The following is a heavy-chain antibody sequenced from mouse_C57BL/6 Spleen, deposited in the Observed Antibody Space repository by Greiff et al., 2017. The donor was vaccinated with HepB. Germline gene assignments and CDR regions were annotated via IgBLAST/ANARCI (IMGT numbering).Heavy chain of an antibody. CDR3: TTEDYDVDY. J-gene: IGHJ2*01. V-gene: IGHV14-4*01. D-gene: IGHD2-4*01. CDR2: IDPENGAT. Sequence: VQLQQSGAELVRPGASVKLSCTASGFNIKDDYMHWVKQRPEQGLEWIGWIDPENGATEYASKFQGKATITADTSSNTAYLQLSSLTSEDTAVYYCTTEDYDVDYWGQGTTLTVSA. CDR1: GFNIKDDY.